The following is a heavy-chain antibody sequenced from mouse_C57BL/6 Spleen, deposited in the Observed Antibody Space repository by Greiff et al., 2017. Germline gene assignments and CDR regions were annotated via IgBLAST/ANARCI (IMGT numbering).Heavy chain of an antibody. CDR1: GYTFTDYN. V-gene: IGHV1-18*01. Sequence: VQLQQPGPELVKPGASVKIPCKASGYTFTDYNMDWVKQSHGKSLEWIGDINPNNGGTIYNQKFKGKATLTVDKSSNTAYMELRSLTSEDTAVYYCARELDYYAMDYWGQGTSVTVSS. D-gene: IGHD4-1*01. CDR3: ARELDYYAMDY. J-gene: IGHJ4*01. CDR2: INPNNGGT.